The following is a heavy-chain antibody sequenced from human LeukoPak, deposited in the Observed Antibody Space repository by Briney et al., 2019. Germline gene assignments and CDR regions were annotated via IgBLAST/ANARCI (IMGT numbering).Heavy chain of an antibody. CDR2: ISSSSSTI. CDR3: ARVGVVPAAPTEDY. J-gene: IGHJ4*02. D-gene: IGHD2-2*01. CDR1: GFTFSSYS. V-gene: IGHV3-48*01. Sequence: GGSLRLSCAASGFTFSSYSMNWVRQAPGKGLEWVSYISSSSSTIYYADSVKGRFTISRDNAKNSLYLQMNSLRAEDTAVYYCARVGVVPAAPTEDYWGQGTLVTVSS.